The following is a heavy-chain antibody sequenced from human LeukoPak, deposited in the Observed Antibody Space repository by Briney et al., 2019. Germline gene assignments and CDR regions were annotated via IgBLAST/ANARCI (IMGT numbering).Heavy chain of an antibody. Sequence: GASVKVSCKASGYTFTSYGISWVRQAPGQGLEWMGWISAYNGNTNYAQKLQGRVTMTTDTSTSIAYMELRSLRSDDTAVYYCARDWHLPNSGSFRSDYWGQGTLVTVSS. D-gene: IGHD1-26*01. CDR2: ISAYNGNT. J-gene: IGHJ4*02. CDR1: GYTFTSYG. CDR3: ARDWHLPNSGSFRSDY. V-gene: IGHV1-18*01.